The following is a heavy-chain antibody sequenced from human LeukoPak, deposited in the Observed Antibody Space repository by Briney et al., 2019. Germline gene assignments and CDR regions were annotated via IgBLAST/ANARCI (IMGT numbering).Heavy chain of an antibody. Sequence: SETLSLTCTVSGGSISSHYWSWIRQPPGKGLEWIGYIYYGGSTNYNPSLKSRVTISVDTSKNQFSLKLSSVTAADTAVYYCAKVADTIFGWSSTINYMDVWDKGTTVTVSS. CDR1: GGSISSHY. CDR3: AKVADTIFGWSSTINYMDV. V-gene: IGHV4-59*11. J-gene: IGHJ6*03. D-gene: IGHD3-3*01. CDR2: IYYGGST.